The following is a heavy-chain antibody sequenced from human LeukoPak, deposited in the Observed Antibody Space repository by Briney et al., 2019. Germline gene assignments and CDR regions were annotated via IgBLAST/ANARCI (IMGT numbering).Heavy chain of an antibody. D-gene: IGHD6-13*01. CDR1: GGSISNTNYY. V-gene: IGHV4-39*07. CDR2: IYYTGTT. J-gene: IGHJ4*02. CDR3: AREEYSSDWYGHDS. Sequence: PSETLSLTCTVSGGSISNTNYYWAWIRQPPGRGLEWIGSIYYTGTTFDNPSLKSRVTLSVDTSKNQFSLRLTSVTAADTALYYCAREEYSSDWYGHDSWGQGTLVTVSS.